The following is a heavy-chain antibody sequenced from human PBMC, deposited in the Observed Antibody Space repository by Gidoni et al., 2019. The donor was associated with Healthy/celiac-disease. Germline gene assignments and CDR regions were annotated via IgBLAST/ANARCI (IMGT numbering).Heavy chain of an antibody. Sequence: EVQLVESGGGLVKPGGSLRLSCAASGFTFRSYSMNWVRQAPGKGLEWVSSISSSSSYIYYADSVKGRFTISRDNAKNSLYLQMNSLRAEDTAVYYCARSPGRWLQFGAFDIWGQGTMVTVSS. D-gene: IGHD5-12*01. CDR1: GFTFRSYS. V-gene: IGHV3-21*06. CDR3: ARSPGRWLQFGAFDI. CDR2: ISSSSSYI. J-gene: IGHJ3*02.